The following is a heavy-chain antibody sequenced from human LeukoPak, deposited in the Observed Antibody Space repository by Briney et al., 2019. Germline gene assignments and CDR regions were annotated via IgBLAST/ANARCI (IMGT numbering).Heavy chain of an antibody. J-gene: IGHJ4*02. CDR2: IWYDGSNK. V-gene: IGHV3-33*01. Sequence: GRSLRLSCAASGFTFSSYGMHWVRQAPGKGLEWVAVIWYDGSNKYYAESVKGRFTMSRDNSKNTLYLQMSSLSAEDTAMYYCARDPFQEWELKTLDYWGQGTLVTVSS. CDR3: ARDPFQEWELKTLDY. D-gene: IGHD1-26*01. CDR1: GFTFSSYG.